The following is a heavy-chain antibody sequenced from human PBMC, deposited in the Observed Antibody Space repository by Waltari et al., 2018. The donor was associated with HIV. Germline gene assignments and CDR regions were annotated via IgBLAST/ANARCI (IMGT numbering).Heavy chain of an antibody. V-gene: IGHV1-69*06. CDR3: ARGGTTIPPGSIDY. J-gene: IGHJ4*02. CDR1: GGTFSSYA. D-gene: IGHD1-26*01. CDR2: IIPIFGTA. Sequence: QVQLVQSGAEVKKPGSSVKVSCKASGGTFSSYAISWVRQAPGQGLEWMGGIIPIFGTANSAQNVQGRVTVTADKSTSTAYMELSSLRSEDTAVYYCARGGTTIPPGSIDYWGQGTLVTVSS.